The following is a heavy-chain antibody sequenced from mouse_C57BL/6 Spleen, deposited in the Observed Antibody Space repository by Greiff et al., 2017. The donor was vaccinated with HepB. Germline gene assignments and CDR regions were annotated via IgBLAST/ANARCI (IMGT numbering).Heavy chain of an antibody. J-gene: IGHJ2*01. CDR2: ISSGSSTI. CDR3: ARELRLYFDY. Sequence: EVKLVESGGGLVKPGGSLKLSCAASGFTFSDYGMHWVRQAPETGLEWVAYISSGSSTIYYADTVKGRFTISRDNAKNTLFLQMTSLRSEDTAMYYCARELRLYFDYWGQGTTLTVSS. D-gene: IGHD3-2*02. V-gene: IGHV5-17*01. CDR1: GFTFSDYG.